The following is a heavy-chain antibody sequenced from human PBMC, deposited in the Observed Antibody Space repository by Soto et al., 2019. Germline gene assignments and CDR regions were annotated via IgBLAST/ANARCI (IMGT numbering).Heavy chain of an antibody. CDR1: GFTVSSYA. CDR2: ISAST. J-gene: IGHJ4*02. Sequence: EMHLLESGGGLVQAGGSLRLSCAASGFTVSSYALNWVRQAPGKGLEWVSGISASTYYADSVKGRFTISRDTSKNTLYLPMNSLSAEDSAIYFCTIRMYSTRWYYLDYWGQGTLVTVSS. V-gene: IGHV3-23*01. CDR3: TIRMYSTRWYYLDY. D-gene: IGHD6-13*01.